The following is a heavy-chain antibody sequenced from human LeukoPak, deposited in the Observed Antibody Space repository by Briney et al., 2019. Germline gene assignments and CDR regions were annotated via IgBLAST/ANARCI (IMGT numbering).Heavy chain of an antibody. J-gene: IGHJ1*01. Sequence: SGGSLRLSCAASGFTFSSYAMHWVRQAPGKGLEWVAVISYDGSNKYYADSVKGRFTISRDNSKNTLYLQMNSLRAEGTAVYYCARDLLAAAGNRAEYFQHWGQGTLVTVSS. CDR1: GFTFSSYA. CDR2: ISYDGSNK. V-gene: IGHV3-30*04. CDR3: ARDLLAAAGNRAEYFQH. D-gene: IGHD6-13*01.